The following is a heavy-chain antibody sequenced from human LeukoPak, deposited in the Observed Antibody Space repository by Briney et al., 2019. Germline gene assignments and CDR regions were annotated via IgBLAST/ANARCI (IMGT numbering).Heavy chain of an antibody. CDR3: AKGLRITMIVGT. CDR2: ISYDGSNK. CDR1: AFTFSSYA. D-gene: IGHD3-22*01. J-gene: IGHJ4*02. Sequence: GGSLRLSCAASAFTFSSYALHWVRQAPGKGLEWVAVISYDGSNKYYADSVKGRFTISRDNSKDTLYLQMNSLRAEDTAVYYCAKGLRITMIVGTWGQGTLVTVSS. V-gene: IGHV3-30*04.